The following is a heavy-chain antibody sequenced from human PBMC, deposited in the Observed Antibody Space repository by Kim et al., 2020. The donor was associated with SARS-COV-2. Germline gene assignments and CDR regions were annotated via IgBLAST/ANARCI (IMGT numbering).Heavy chain of an antibody. D-gene: IGHD3-22*01. CDR1: GFTFSNAW. J-gene: IGHJ4*02. Sequence: GGSLRLSCAASGFTFSNAWMSWVRQAPGKGLEWVGRIKSKTDGGTTDYAAPVKGRFTISRDDSKNTLYLQMNSLKTEDTAVYYCTTAGHDSSGYYYDAVDYWGQGTLVTVSS. CDR2: IKSKTDGGTT. V-gene: IGHV3-15*01. CDR3: TTAGHDSSGYYYDAVDY.